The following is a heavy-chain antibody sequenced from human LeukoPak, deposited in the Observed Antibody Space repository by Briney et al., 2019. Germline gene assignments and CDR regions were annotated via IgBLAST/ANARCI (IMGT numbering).Heavy chain of an antibody. Sequence: PGGSLRLSCAASGFSFNAYWMAWVRQAPGTGLEWVGNINPAGSQNCHVDPVKDRFSISRDHAKNLVYLQMNSLRAEDTAVYYCATFGLVSALDLWGQGTLVTVSS. CDR1: GFSFNAYW. CDR3: ATFGLVSALDL. D-gene: IGHD5/OR15-5a*01. V-gene: IGHV3-7*01. J-gene: IGHJ4*02. CDR2: INPAGSQN.